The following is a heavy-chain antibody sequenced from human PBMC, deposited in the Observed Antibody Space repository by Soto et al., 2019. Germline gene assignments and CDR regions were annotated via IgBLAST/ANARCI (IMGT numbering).Heavy chain of an antibody. V-gene: IGHV4-59*01. CDR3: ARDRHYDILTGYYRGATSGHYYGMDV. CDR1: GGSISSYY. D-gene: IGHD3-9*01. J-gene: IGHJ6*02. CDR2: IYYSGST. Sequence: SETLSLTCTVSGGSISSYYWSWIRQPPGKGLEWIGYIYYSGSTNYNPSLKSRVTISVDTSKNQFSLKLSSVTAADTAVYYCARDRHYDILTGYYRGATSGHYYGMDVWGQGTTVTVS.